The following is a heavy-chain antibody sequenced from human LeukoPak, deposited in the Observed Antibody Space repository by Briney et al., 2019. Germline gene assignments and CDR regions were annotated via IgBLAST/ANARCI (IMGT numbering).Heavy chain of an antibody. J-gene: IGHJ4*02. CDR1: GFTFSTHG. V-gene: IGHV3-30*18. CDR2: ISYDGSNK. CDR3: AKGRSSGYYFFDY. D-gene: IGHD3-22*01. Sequence: PGRSLRLSCAASGFTFSTHGMHWVRQAPGKGLEWVAVISYDGSNKYYADSVKGRFTISRDNSKNTLYLQVNSLRAEDTAVYYCAKGRSSGYYFFDYWGQGTLVTVSP.